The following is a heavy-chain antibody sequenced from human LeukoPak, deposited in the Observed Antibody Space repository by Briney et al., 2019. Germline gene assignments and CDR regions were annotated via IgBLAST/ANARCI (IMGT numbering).Heavy chain of an antibody. D-gene: IGHD5-12*01. J-gene: IGHJ4*02. CDR1: GFTFSSYA. CDR3: ARDPVATINYFDY. CDR2: ISYDGSNK. Sequence: PGMSLRLSCAASGFTFSSYAMHWVRQAPGKGLEWVAVISYDGSNKYYADSVKGRFTISRDNSKNTLYLQMNSLRAEDTAVYYCARDPVATINYFDYWGQGTLVTVSS. V-gene: IGHV3-30-3*01.